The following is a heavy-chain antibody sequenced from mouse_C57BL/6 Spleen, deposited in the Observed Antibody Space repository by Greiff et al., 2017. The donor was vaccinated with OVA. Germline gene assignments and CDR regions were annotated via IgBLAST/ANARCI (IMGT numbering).Heavy chain of an antibody. CDR3: AKKGGYDYEAWFAY. D-gene: IGHD2-4*01. V-gene: IGHV2-5*01. Sequence: QVQLQQSGPGLVQPSQSLSITCTVSGFSLTSYGVHWVRQSPGKGLEWLGVIWRGGSTDYNAAFMSRLSNTKDNSKSQVFFKMNSLQADDTAIYYCAKKGGYDYEAWFAYWGQGTLVTVSA. CDR1: GFSLTSYG. J-gene: IGHJ3*01. CDR2: IWRGGST.